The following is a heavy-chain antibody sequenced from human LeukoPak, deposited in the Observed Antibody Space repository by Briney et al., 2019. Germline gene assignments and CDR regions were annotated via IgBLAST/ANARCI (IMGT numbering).Heavy chain of an antibody. CDR3: ASPRAERSTWYAVDY. V-gene: IGHV4-34*01. D-gene: IGHD6-13*01. J-gene: IGHJ4*02. CDR1: GGSFNGYY. CDR2: INHSGST. Sequence: PSETLSLTCAVYGGSFNGYYWSWIRQPPGKGLEWIGEINHSGSTNYSPSLKSRVTLSVDTSKNQFSLGLSSVTAADTAVYYCASPRAERSTWYAVDYWGQGTLVTVSS.